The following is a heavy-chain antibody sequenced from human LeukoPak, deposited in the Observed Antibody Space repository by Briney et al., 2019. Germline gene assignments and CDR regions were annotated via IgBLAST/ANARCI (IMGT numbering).Heavy chain of an antibody. CDR2: INPNSGGT. D-gene: IGHD6-19*01. J-gene: IGHJ4*02. CDR3: ERDLKDSSGFVFDY. V-gene: IGHV1-2*02. Sequence: ASVKVSCKASGYTFTGYYMHWVRQAPGQGLEWMGWINPNSGGTHYAQKFQGRVTMTRDTSISTAYMELSRLRSDDTAVYYCERDLKDSSGFVFDYWGQGTLVTVSS. CDR1: GYTFTGYY.